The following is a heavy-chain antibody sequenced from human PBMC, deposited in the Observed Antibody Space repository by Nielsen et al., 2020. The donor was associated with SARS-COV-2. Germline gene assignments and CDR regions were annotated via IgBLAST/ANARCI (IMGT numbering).Heavy chain of an antibody. D-gene: IGHD6-19*01. CDR3: ARVTANSSGWYVGYYYYGMDV. CDR1: GFTFSDYY. V-gene: IGHV3-11*05. Sequence: GESLKISCAASGFTFSDYYMSWIRQAPGKGLEWVSYISSSSSYTNYADSVKGRFTISRDNAKNSLYLQMNSLRAEDTAVYYCARVTANSSGWYVGYYYYGMDVWGQGTTVTVSS. J-gene: IGHJ6*02. CDR2: ISSSSSYT.